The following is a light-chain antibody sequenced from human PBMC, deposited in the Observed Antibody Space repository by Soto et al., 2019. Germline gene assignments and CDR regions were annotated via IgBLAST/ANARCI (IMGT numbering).Light chain of an antibody. CDR1: SSDVGGYNY. J-gene: IGLJ1*01. Sequence: QSLLTHPASVSWSPGQSITISCTGTSSDVGGYNYVSWHQQHPGKAPKVLISVVSNRPSGVSNRFSGSKSGNTASLTISGLQAEEEADYYCSSDRSGATFVFGSGTKVTVL. CDR3: SSDRSGATFV. CDR2: VVS. V-gene: IGLV2-14*01.